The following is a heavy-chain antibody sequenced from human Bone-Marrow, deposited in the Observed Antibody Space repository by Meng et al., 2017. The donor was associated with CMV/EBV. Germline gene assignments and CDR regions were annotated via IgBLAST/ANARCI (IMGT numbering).Heavy chain of an antibody. CDR3: ARGPRYQVVSVLYYYAMYV. V-gene: IGHV3-11*01. Sequence: GESLKISCAASGFTFSDFYMSWIRQAPGKGLEWVSYISSSGDTTYYADSVKGRFTISRDNAKNSLYLQMSSLRADDTAVYYCARGPRYQVVSVLYYYAMYVWGQGTTVTVPS. CDR2: ISSSGDTT. D-gene: IGHD2-2*01. CDR1: GFTFSDFY. J-gene: IGHJ6*02.